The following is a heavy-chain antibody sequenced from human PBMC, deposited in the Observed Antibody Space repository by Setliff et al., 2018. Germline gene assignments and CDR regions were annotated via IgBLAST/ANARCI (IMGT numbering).Heavy chain of an antibody. CDR2: IFYGEST. Sequence: PSETLSLTCTVSGASISSSSYYWAWIRQPPGRGLELIGSIFYGESTYYNPSLKSRVTISIDASKNQFSLKLDSVTAADTAVYYCARTDDYYNFYAYWGQGTLVTVSS. CDR3: ARTDDYYNFYAY. V-gene: IGHV4-39*07. D-gene: IGHD3-3*01. J-gene: IGHJ4*02. CDR1: GASISSSSYY.